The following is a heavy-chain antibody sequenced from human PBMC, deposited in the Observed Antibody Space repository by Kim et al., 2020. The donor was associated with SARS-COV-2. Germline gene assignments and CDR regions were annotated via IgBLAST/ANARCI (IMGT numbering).Heavy chain of an antibody. Sequence: GGSLRLSCAASGFTFSDYYMSWIRQAPGKGLEWVSYISSSSSYTNYADSVKGRFTISRDNAKNSLYLQMNSLRAEDTAVYYCARGFWHYTDSSGYAFWGQGTLVTVSS. V-gene: IGHV3-11*06. CDR2: ISSSSSYT. CDR3: ARGFWHYTDSSGYAF. J-gene: IGHJ4*02. CDR1: GFTFSDYY. D-gene: IGHD3-22*01.